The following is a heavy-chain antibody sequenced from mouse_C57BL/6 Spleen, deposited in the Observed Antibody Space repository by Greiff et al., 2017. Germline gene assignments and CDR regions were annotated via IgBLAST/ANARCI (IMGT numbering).Heavy chain of an antibody. CDR3: ARGGNYDEDY. CDR2: IDPADSET. Sequence: VQLQQPGAELVRPGSSVKLSCKASGYTFTSYWMQWVKQRPIQGLEWIGNIDPADSETHYNQKFKDKATLTVDKSSSTAYMQRSSLTSEDSAVYYCARGGNYDEDYWGQGTTLTVSS. CDR1: GYTFTSYW. V-gene: IGHV1-52*01. D-gene: IGHD2-4*01. J-gene: IGHJ2*01.